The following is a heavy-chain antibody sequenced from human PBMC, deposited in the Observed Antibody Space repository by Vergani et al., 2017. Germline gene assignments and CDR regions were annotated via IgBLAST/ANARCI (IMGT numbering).Heavy chain of an antibody. CDR3: ATSRGGICGCNSLMSFDY. D-gene: IGHD4-23*01. Sequence: QVQLVQSGAEVKKPGASVKVSCKVSGYTLTELSMHWVRQAPGKGLEWMGGCDPEDGETIYAQKFQARVSMTEDTSTDTAYMELSSLRSEDTAVYYCATSRGGICGCNSLMSFDYWGQGTLVTVSS. CDR1: GYTLTELS. V-gene: IGHV1-24*01. CDR2: CDPEDGET. J-gene: IGHJ4*02.